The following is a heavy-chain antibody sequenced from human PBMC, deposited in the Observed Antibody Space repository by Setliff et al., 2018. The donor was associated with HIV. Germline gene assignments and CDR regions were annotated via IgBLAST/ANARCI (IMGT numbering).Heavy chain of an antibody. CDR2: IYSIGTT. CDR1: GGSISNSNYY. CDR3: ARLASTRDWYFDL. V-gene: IGHV4-39*02. J-gene: IGHJ2*01. Sequence: SETLSLTCTVSGGSISNSNYYWGWIRQPPGKGLEWVGSIYSIGTTYYNPSLKSRVTISIDTSKNDFSLKLTSVTAADTAMYYCARLASTRDWYFDLWGRGTLVTVSS.